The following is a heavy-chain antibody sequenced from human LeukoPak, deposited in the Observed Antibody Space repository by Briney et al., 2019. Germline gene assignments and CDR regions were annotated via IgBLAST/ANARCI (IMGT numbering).Heavy chain of an antibody. V-gene: IGHV4-31*03. Sequence: PSETLSLTCTVSGGSISSGGYYWSWIRQHPGKGLEWIGYIYYSESTYYNPSLKSRVTISVDTSKNQFSLKLSSVTAADTAVYYCARCRVHCSSTSCYGNWFDPWGQGTLVTVSS. CDR1: GGSISSGGYY. J-gene: IGHJ5*02. CDR2: IYYSEST. CDR3: ARCRVHCSSTSCYGNWFDP. D-gene: IGHD2-2*01.